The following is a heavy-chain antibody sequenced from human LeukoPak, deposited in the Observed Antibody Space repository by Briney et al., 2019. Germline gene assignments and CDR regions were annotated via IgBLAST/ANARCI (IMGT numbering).Heavy chain of an antibody. J-gene: IGHJ3*02. V-gene: IGHV1-2*02. CDR2: INPNSGGT. D-gene: IGHD3-22*01. CDR1: GYTFTDYY. Sequence: ASVKVSCKASGYTFTDYYIHWVRQAPGQGLEWMGWINPNSGGTNYAQKFQGRVTMTRDTSSSTAYMELSSLRSADTAVYYCASEYKYDSSGANAFDIWGQGTMVTVSS. CDR3: ASEYKYDSSGANAFDI.